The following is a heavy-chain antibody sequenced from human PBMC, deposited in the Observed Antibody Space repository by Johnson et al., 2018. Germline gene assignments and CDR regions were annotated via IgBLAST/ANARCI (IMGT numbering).Heavy chain of an antibody. CDR2: IYYIWST. J-gene: IGHJ3*01. D-gene: IGHD6-13*01. CDR1: GGSISSYY. V-gene: IGHV4-59*01. Sequence: QVQLQESGPGLVKPSETLSLTCTVSGGSISSYYWRWIRQPPGKGLAWIGYIYYIWSTNDNPSLKSRVTISVDTSKNQFSRTLISVTAADTAVYYCARGYSSSWYQTWGQGTMVTVSS. CDR3: ARGYSSSWYQT.